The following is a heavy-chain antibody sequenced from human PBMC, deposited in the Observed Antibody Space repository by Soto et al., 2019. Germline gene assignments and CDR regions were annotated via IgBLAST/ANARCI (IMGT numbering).Heavy chain of an antibody. J-gene: IGHJ4*02. CDR3: ARENSYLAY. V-gene: IGHV1-18*01. Sequence: QIQLLQSGAEVKKPGASVKVTCKASGYTFRNFGISWVRQAPGQGLEWMGWISAYNANANYAQKFQGRLTMTADTSTSTAYMELRSLRSDDTAVYYCARENSYLAYWGQGTLVTVSS. CDR1: GYTFRNFG. CDR2: ISAYNANA.